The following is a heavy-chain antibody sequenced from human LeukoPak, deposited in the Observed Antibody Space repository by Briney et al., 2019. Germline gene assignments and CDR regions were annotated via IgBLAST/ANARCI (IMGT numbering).Heavy chain of an antibody. CDR2: MNPNSGNT. V-gene: IGHV1-8*01. D-gene: IGHD3-22*01. Sequence: GASVKVSCKASGYTFTSYDINWVRQATGQGLEWMGWMNPNSGNTGYAQKFQGRVTTTRNTSISAAYMELSSLRSEDTAMYYCARAHSSGYYRGYYYYYYMDVWGKGTTVTVSS. CDR3: ARAHSSGYYRGYYYYYYMDV. J-gene: IGHJ6*03. CDR1: GYTFTSYD.